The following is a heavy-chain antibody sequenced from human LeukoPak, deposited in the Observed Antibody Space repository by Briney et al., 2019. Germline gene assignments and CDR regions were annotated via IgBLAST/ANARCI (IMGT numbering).Heavy chain of an antibody. CDR3: ARVIRWVPVFTMVRGVPYYFDY. CDR1: GGSISSGDYY. D-gene: IGHD3-10*01. J-gene: IGHJ4*02. V-gene: IGHV4-30-4*01. CDR2: IYYSGST. Sequence: SETLSLTCTVSGGSISSGDYYWSWIRQPPGKGLEWIGYIYYSGSTYYNPSLKSRVTISVDTSKNQFSLKLSSVTAADTAVYYCARVIRWVPVFTMVRGVPYYFDYWGQGTLVTVSS.